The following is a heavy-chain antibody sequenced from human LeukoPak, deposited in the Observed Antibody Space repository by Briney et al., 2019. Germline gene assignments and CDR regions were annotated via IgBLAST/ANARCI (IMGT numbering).Heavy chain of an antibody. CDR1: GGSISSSSYY. D-gene: IGHD6-13*01. V-gene: IGHV4-39*01. CDR3: ARHFPGGQQLATAYFDY. J-gene: IGHJ4*02. Sequence: SETLSLTCTVSGGSISSSSYYWGWIRQPPGKGLEWIGSIYYSGSTYYNPSLKSRVTISVDTSKNQFSLKLSSVTAADTAVYYCARHFPGGQQLATAYFDYWGQGTLVTVSS. CDR2: IYYSGST.